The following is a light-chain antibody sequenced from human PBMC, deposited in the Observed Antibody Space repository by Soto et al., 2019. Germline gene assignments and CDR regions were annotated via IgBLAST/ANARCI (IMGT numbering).Light chain of an antibody. V-gene: IGLV2-14*01. J-gene: IGLJ2*01. CDR1: SSDIGSYNY. CDR3: CSYAGDLAL. Sequence: QSALTQPASVSGSPGQSITISCTGTSSDIGSYNYVAWYQQFPGKTPKLIIYEVRNRPSGVSFRFSGSKSGNTASLTISGLQAEDEADYYCCSYAGDLALFGGGTKVTVL. CDR2: EVR.